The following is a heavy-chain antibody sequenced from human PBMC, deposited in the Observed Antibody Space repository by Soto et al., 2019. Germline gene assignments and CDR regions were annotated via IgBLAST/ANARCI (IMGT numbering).Heavy chain of an antibody. CDR2: ISSSGSTI. CDR1: GFTFSSYE. J-gene: IGHJ4*02. V-gene: IGHV3-48*03. CDR3: ARTEYSSSPFDY. D-gene: IGHD6-6*01. Sequence: QPGGSLRLSCAASGFTFSSYEMNWVRQAPGKGLEWVSYISSSGSTIYYADSVKGRSTISRDNAKNSLYLQMNSLRAEDTAVYYCARTEYSSSPFDYWGQGTLVTVSS.